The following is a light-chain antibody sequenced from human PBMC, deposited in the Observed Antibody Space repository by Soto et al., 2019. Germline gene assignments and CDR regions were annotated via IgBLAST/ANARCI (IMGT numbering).Light chain of an antibody. CDR3: QQYNNWPPA. CDR2: GAS. CDR1: QSVSGN. Sequence: EIVMTQSPATLSVAAGERATLSCRASQSVSGNLAWYQQKPGQVPRLLIYGASTRATGIPARFSGSGTGTEFTLTISSLQSEDFAVYYCQQYNNWPPAFGQGTKVEIK. V-gene: IGKV3-15*01. J-gene: IGKJ1*01.